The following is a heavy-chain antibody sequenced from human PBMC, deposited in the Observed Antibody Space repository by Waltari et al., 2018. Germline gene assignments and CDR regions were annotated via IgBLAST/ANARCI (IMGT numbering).Heavy chain of an antibody. J-gene: IGHJ4*02. V-gene: IGHV3-53*01. CDR3: ARAPPGVFGVVDFYFDY. CDR1: GGSISSYY. D-gene: IGHD3-3*01. Sequence: VQLQESGPGLVKPSETLSLTCPVSGGSISSYYWSWFRQPPGKGLEWVSVIYTGGSTYYAESVKGRFTISRDNSKNTLYLQMNSLRGEDTAVYYCARAPPGVFGVVDFYFDYWGQGTLVTVSS. CDR2: IYTGGST.